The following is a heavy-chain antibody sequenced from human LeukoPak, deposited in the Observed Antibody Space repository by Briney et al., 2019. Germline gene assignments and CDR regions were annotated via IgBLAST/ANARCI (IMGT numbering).Heavy chain of an antibody. Sequence: SETLSLTCTVSGGSISSYYWGWIRQPAGKGLEWIGRIYISGSESTNYNPSLKSRVTISVDTSKNQFSLKLSSVTAADTAVYYCARHLRYYDYVWGSYRHNWFDPWGQGTLVTVSS. CDR3: ARHLRYYDYVWGSYRHNWFDP. V-gene: IGHV4-4*07. CDR1: GGSISSYY. CDR2: IYISGSEST. J-gene: IGHJ5*02. D-gene: IGHD3-16*02.